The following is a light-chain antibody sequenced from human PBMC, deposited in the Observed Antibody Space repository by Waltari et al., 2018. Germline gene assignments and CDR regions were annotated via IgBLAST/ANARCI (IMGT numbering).Light chain of an antibody. CDR3: QTWGAGIRV. J-gene: IGLJ1*01. CDR1: SGHSNYA. CDR2: VNRDGSH. V-gene: IGLV4-69*01. Sequence: QLVLTQSPSASSSLGASVKLTCTLSSGHSNYAIAWHQQQAEKDPRYLMKVNRDGSHNKGDGLPNRFSGSSSGAERYLTIASLQSEDEADSYCQTWGAGIRVFGTGTKVTVL.